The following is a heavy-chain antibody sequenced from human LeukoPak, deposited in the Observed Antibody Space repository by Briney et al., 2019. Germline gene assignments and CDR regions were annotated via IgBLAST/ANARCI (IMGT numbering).Heavy chain of an antibody. CDR3: AKDRVTMVRGVFAY. V-gene: IGHV3-66*01. D-gene: IGHD3-10*01. CDR2: IYSGGST. Sequence: PGGSLRLSCAASGFTVSSNYMSWVRQAPGKGLEWVSVIYSGGSTYSADSVKGRFTISRDNSKNTLYLQMNSLRAEDTAVYYCAKDRVTMVRGVFAYWGQGTLVTVSS. CDR1: GFTVSSNY. J-gene: IGHJ4*02.